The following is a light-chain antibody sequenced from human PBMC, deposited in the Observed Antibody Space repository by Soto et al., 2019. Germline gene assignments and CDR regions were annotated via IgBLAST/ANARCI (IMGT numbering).Light chain of an antibody. CDR1: RSVNNNY. CDR3: QQYGSSQYT. Sequence: EIVLTQSPGTLSLSPGERATLSCRASRSVNNNYLAWYQQKPGQAPRLLIYGASSRATGIPDRFSGSGSGTDFPLNISRLEPEDFAVYYCQQYGSSQYTFGQGTKLEIK. J-gene: IGKJ2*01. CDR2: GAS. V-gene: IGKV3-20*01.